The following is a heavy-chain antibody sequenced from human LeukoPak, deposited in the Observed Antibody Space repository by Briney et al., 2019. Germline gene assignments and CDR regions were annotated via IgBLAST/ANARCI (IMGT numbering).Heavy chain of an antibody. Sequence: EGSLRLSCAASGFTFSGSAMHWVRQASGKGLEWVGRIRSKANSYATAYAASVKGRFTISRDDSKNTAYLQMNSLKTEDTAVYYCTRPARGYGDYASYDDYWGQGTLVTVSS. J-gene: IGHJ4*02. CDR1: GFTFSGSA. CDR2: IRSKANSYAT. D-gene: IGHD4-17*01. CDR3: TRPARGYGDYASYDDY. V-gene: IGHV3-73*01.